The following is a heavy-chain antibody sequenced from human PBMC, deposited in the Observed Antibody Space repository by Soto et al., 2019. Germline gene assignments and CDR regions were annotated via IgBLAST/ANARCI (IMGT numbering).Heavy chain of an antibody. J-gene: IGHJ3*02. D-gene: IGHD1-1*01. CDR3: AHSSRWLQLRDAFHI. CDR2: IYWDDDK. V-gene: IGHV2-5*02. Sequence: QITLKESGPTVVKPTQTLTLTCTFSGFSLRSSGMGVGSLRQPPGKAREWLALIYWDDDKRYSPSLKSRLNSTKHTFKNQVVLTMTNMDPADTATYFCAHSSRWLQLRDAFHIWGQGTMVTVSS. CDR1: GFSLRSSGMG.